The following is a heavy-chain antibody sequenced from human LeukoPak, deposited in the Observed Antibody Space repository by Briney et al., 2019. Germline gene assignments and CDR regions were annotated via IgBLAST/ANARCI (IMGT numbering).Heavy chain of an antibody. CDR2: IYGGGRT. D-gene: IGHD6-13*01. V-gene: IGHV3-66*01. Sequence: GGSLRLSCAASGFTFSTYAMSWVRQAPGKGLEWVSVIYGGGRTYYADSGEGRFTISRDISKNTLYLKMSSLRAEDTAVYYCARSDPPIAAAGSFDYWGQGTLVTVSS. J-gene: IGHJ4*02. CDR1: GFTFSTYA. CDR3: ARSDPPIAAAGSFDY.